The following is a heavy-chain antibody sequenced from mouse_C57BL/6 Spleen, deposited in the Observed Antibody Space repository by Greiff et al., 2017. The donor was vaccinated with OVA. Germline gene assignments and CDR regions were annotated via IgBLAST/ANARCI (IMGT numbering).Heavy chain of an antibody. CDR2: INPSNGGT. D-gene: IGHD1-1*01. CDR3: ARSPLLRYADAMDY. CDR1: GYTFTSYW. Sequence: QVQLQQSGTELVKPGASVKLSCKASGYTFTSYWMHWVKQRPGQGLEWIGNINPSNGGTNYNEKFKSKATLTVDKSSSTAYMQLSSLTSEDSAVYHCARSPLLRYADAMDYWGQGTSVTVSS. J-gene: IGHJ4*01. V-gene: IGHV1-53*01.